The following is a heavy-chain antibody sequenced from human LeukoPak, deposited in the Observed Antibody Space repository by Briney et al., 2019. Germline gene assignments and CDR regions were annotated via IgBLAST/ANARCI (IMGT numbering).Heavy chain of an antibody. CDR1: GFTFSRFW. CDR3: ARGSSSGWYYYFDC. J-gene: IGHJ4*02. CDR2: IKQDGSER. D-gene: IGHD6-19*01. Sequence: GGSLRPSCEASGFTFSRFWMSWVRQAPGKGLEWVANIKQDGSERYYVDSVKGRFTISRDNAKNSLYLQMSSLRAEDTALYYCARGSSSGWYYYFDCWGQGTLVTVSS. V-gene: IGHV3-7*01.